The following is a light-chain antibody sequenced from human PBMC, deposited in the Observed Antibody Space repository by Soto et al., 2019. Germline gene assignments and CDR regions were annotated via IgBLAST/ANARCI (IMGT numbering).Light chain of an antibody. CDR2: DVS. J-gene: IGLJ2*01. V-gene: IGLV2-14*01. CDR3: SSYTISSTLVV. Sequence: QSVLTQPASVSGSPGQSITISCTGTSSDVGGYNYVSWYQQHPGKAPKLMIYDVSNRPSGVSNSFSGSKSGNTASLTISGLQAEDEADYYCSSYTISSTLVVFGGGTKLTVL. CDR1: SSDVGGYNY.